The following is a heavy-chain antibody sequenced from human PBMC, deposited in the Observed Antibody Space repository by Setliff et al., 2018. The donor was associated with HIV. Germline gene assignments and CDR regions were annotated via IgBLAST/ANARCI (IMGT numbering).Heavy chain of an antibody. CDR3: ARGLSFYDPGGFDY. Sequence: SETLSLTCTVSGGSFSDYWSWIRQPPGKALEWIGYIYYSGSTYYNPSLKSRVTISVDTSKNQFSLKLSSVTAADTAVYYCARGLSFYDPGGFDYWGQGTLVTVSS. CDR2: IYYSGST. J-gene: IGHJ4*02. V-gene: IGHV4-59*08. CDR1: GGSFSDY. D-gene: IGHD3-22*01.